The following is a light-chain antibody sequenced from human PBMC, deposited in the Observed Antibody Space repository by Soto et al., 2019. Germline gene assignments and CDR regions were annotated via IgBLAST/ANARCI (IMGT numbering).Light chain of an antibody. CDR1: QSVSSSY. CDR3: QHYGNSPPFT. J-gene: IGKJ2*01. V-gene: IGKV3-20*01. Sequence: EIVLPQSPGTLSLSPGERATLSCRASQSVSSSYLAWYQQKPGQAPRPLIYGASSRATGIPDRFSGSGSGTDFTLTISRLEPEDFAVYFCQHYGNSPPFTFGQGTKVEIK. CDR2: GAS.